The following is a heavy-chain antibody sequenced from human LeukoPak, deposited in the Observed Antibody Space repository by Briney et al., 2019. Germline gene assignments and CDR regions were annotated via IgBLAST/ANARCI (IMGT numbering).Heavy chain of an antibody. Sequence: GGSLRLSCAASGFTFSSYEMNWVRQAPGKGLEWVSYISSSGSTIYYADSVKGRFTISRDNAKNSLYLQMNSLRAEDTAVYHCARGFTSDYYGLLWFGELNYFDYWGQGTLVTVSS. D-gene: IGHD3-10*01. CDR2: ISSSGSTI. CDR3: ARGFTSDYYGLLWFGELNYFDY. V-gene: IGHV3-48*03. CDR1: GFTFSSYE. J-gene: IGHJ4*02.